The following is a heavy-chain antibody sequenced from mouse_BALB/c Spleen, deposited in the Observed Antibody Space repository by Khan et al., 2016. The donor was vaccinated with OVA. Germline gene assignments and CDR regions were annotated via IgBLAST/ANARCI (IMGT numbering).Heavy chain of an antibody. Sequence: EVQLQQSGPELMKPGASVKISCKASGYSFTSYYIHWMIESHGTSLEWIGYIDPFSGATTYNQKFKGKATLTVDKSYNTAYIHLRNLTSEDSAVYYCTRHGYVAWFTYWGQGTLVTVSA. CDR1: GYSFTSYY. D-gene: IGHD2-2*01. J-gene: IGHJ3*01. CDR3: TRHGYVAWFTY. V-gene: IGHV1-31*01. CDR2: IDPFSGAT.